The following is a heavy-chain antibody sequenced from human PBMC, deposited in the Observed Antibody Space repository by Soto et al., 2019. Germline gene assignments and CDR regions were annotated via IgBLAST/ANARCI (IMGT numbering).Heavy chain of an antibody. V-gene: IGHV1-69*13. D-gene: IGHD3-22*01. CDR1: GGTFSSYS. CDR3: ARGPHYYDSSGYYYYYGMDV. CDR2: IIPIFGTA. Sequence: SVKVSCQASGGTFSSYSISWGRQAPGQGLEWVGGIIPIFGTANYAQKFQGRVTITADESTSTAYMELSSLRSEDTAVYYCARGPHYYDSSGYYYYYGMDVWGQGTTVTVSS. J-gene: IGHJ6*02.